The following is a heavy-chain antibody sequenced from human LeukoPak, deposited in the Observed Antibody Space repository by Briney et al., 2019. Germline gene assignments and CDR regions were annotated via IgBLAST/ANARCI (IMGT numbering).Heavy chain of an antibody. Sequence: ASVRVSCKISDHTFSSDGFTWVRQAPGKGLEWMGWINVYNGKTDYAHKLQGRVTMTTDTSTNTAYMDLRSLRSDDTAMYYCADGGQQLYDYWGQGTLVTVSS. CDR1: DHTFSSDG. J-gene: IGHJ4*02. D-gene: IGHD6-13*01. V-gene: IGHV1-18*01. CDR3: ADGGQQLYDY. CDR2: INVYNGKT.